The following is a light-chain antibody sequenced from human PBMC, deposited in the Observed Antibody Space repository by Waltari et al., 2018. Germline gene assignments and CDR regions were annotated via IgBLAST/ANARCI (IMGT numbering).Light chain of an antibody. CDR1: QTILYMSNHKNY. V-gene: IGKV4-1*01. Sequence: DIVMTQSPDSLAVSLGERATINCKSSQTILYMSNHKNYVAWYQQKPGQPPKLLIYWASTRESGVPDRFSGSGSGTDFTLTISSLQAEDVAVYYCQQYYTTLWTFGQGTKVEIK. CDR2: WAS. CDR3: QQYYTTLWT. J-gene: IGKJ1*01.